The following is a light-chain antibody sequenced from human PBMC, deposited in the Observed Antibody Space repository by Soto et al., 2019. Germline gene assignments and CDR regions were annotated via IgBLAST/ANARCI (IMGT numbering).Light chain of an antibody. CDR2: GAS. CDR1: QSVSGN. V-gene: IGKV3-15*01. CDR3: QQYNSWPLT. Sequence: EIVMTQTPATLSVSPGERATLSCRASQSVSGNVVWYQQKPGQAPRLLMYGASTRATGFPARFSGSRSGTEFTLTISSLQSEDFAVYYCQQYNSWPLTFGGGTKV. J-gene: IGKJ4*01.